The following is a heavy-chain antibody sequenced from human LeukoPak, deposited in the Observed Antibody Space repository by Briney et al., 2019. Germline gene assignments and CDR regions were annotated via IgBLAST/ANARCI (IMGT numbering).Heavy chain of an antibody. CDR2: IYYSGST. Sequence: PSETLSLTCTVSGGSISSGGYYWSWIRQHPGKGLEWIGYIYYSGSTYYNPSLKSRVTISVDTSKNQFSLKLSSVTAADTAVYYCARDGDGGYFDYWGQGTLVTVSS. CDR1: GGSISSGGYY. J-gene: IGHJ4*02. CDR3: ARDGDGGYFDY. V-gene: IGHV4-31*03. D-gene: IGHD3-16*01.